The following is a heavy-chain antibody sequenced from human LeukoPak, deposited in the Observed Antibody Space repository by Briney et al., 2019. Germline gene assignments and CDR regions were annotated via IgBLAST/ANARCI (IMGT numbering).Heavy chain of an antibody. Sequence: SETLSLTCTVSGGSISSYYWSWIRQPPGKGLEWIGYIYYSGSTYYNPSLKSRVTISVDRSKNQFSLKLSSVTAADTAVYYCARFDSSGYWDIWGQGTMVTVSS. D-gene: IGHD3-22*01. CDR2: IYYSGST. V-gene: IGHV4-59*12. CDR3: ARFDSSGYWDI. J-gene: IGHJ3*02. CDR1: GGSISSYY.